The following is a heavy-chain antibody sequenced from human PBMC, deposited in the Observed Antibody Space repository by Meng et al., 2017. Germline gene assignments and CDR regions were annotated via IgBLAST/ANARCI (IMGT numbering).Heavy chain of an antibody. CDR1: GGSISSSY. J-gene: IGHJ4*02. CDR2: IYYSGST. V-gene: IGHV4-59*01. Sequence: QVQLQGSGPGLVKPSETLSRTCTVPGGSISSSYWSWIRQPPGKGLEWIGYIYYSGSTNYNPSLKSRVTISVDTSKNQFSLKLSSVTAADTAVYYCARARQKGVGAIDYWGQGTLVTVPS. CDR3: ARARQKGVGAIDY. D-gene: IGHD1-26*01.